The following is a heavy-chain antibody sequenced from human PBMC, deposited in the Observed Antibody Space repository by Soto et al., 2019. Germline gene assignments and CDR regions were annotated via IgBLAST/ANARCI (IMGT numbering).Heavy chain of an antibody. V-gene: IGHV3-73*01. CDR1: GFTFSGSA. CDR2: IRSKANSYAT. CDR3: TADTAMVTGEGY. J-gene: IGHJ4*02. D-gene: IGHD5-18*01. Sequence: GGSLRLSCAASGFTFSGSAMHWVRQASGKGLEWVGRIRSKANSYATAYAASVKGRFTISRDDSKNTAYLQMNSLKTEDTAVYYCTADTAMVTGEGYWGQGTLVTVSS.